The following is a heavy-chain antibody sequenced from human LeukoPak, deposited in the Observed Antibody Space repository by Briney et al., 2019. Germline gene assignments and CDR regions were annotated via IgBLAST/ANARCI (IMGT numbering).Heavy chain of an antibody. V-gene: IGHV3-23*01. CDR1: GFTFSSYA. J-gene: IGHJ6*02. D-gene: IGHD3-22*01. Sequence: ESGGSLRLSCAASGFTFSSYAMSWVRQAPGKGLEWASAISGSGGSTYYADSVKGRFTISRDNSKNTLYLQMNSLRAEDTAVYYCARASADSSGYYYYYYYGMDVWGQGTTVTVSS. CDR2: ISGSGGST. CDR3: ARASADSSGYYYYYYYGMDV.